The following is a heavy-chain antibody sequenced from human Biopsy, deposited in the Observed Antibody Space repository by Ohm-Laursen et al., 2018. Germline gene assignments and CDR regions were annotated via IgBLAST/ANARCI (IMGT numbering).Heavy chain of an antibody. CDR1: GYTFTGQY. D-gene: IGHD2-15*01. CDR2: INPHSGTT. J-gene: IGHJ1*01. Sequence: ASAKVSCKASGYTFTGQYLHWVRQVPGQGLELMGWINPHSGTTKFAQDFQGRVTMTRDTSITTAYMELRRLRSDDTAVYYCAKGQDLRGGAEYFQHWGQGALVTVSS. CDR3: AKGQDLRGGAEYFQH. V-gene: IGHV1-2*02.